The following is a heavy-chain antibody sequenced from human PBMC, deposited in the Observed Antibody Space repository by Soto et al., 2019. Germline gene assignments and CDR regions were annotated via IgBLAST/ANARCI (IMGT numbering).Heavy chain of an antibody. CDR3: ARVSSSSAYYYYGMDV. CDR1: GYTFTGYY. J-gene: IGHJ6*02. V-gene: IGHV1-2*02. CDR2: INPNSGGT. Sequence: QVQLVQSGAEVKKPGASVKDSCKASGYTFTGYYMHWVRQAPGQGLEWMGWINPNSGGTNYAQKFQGRVTMTRDTSISTAYMELSRLRSDDTAVYYCARVSSSSAYYYYGMDVWGQGTTVTVSS. D-gene: IGHD6-6*01.